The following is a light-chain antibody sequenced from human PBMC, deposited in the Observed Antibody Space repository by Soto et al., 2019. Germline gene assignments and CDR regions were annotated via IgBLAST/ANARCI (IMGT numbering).Light chain of an antibody. CDR3: QQYGSSLGIT. Sequence: EIVLTQSPVTLSLSPWERATLSCRASQSVSSSYLAWYQQKPGQAPRLLIYGASSRATGIPDRFSGSGSGTDFTLTISRLEPEDFAVYYCQQYGSSLGITFGQGTRLEIK. CDR1: QSVSSSY. V-gene: IGKV3-20*01. CDR2: GAS. J-gene: IGKJ5*01.